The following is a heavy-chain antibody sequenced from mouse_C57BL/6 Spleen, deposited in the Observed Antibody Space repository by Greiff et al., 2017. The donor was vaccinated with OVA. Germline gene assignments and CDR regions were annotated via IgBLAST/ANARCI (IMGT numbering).Heavy chain of an antibody. J-gene: IGHJ4*01. D-gene: IGHD1-1*01. CDR3: ARSRFITTVSYYAMDC. Sequence: QVQLQQPGAELVMPGASVKLSCKASGYTFTSYWMHWVKQRPGQGLEWIGEIDPSDSYTNYNQKFKGKSTLTVDKSSSTAYMQLSSLTSEDSAVYYCARSRFITTVSYYAMDCWGQGTSVTVSS. CDR2: IDPSDSYT. CDR1: GYTFTSYW. V-gene: IGHV1-69*01.